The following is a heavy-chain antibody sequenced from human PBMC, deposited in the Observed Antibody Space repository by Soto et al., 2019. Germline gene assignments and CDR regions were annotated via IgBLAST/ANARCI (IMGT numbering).Heavy chain of an antibody. CDR2: IDPSGGVT. J-gene: IGHJ4*02. D-gene: IGHD3-16*01. CDR1: GYTFTKFH. CDR3: ARDVSGHDNYETIGYYFDH. V-gene: IGHV1-46*01. Sequence: QVQLIQFGAEVKKPGASVKVSCRASGYTFTKFHIHWVRQAPGQGLEWMGMIDPSGGVTRDAQRVQGRITMTSDRSTSSVYMELRGLTSEDTAVYYCARDVSGHDNYETIGYYFDHWGPGPLVTVS.